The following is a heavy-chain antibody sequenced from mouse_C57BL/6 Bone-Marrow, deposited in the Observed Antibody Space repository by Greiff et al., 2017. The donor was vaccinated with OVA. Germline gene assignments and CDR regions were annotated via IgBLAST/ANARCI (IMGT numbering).Heavy chain of an antibody. CDR3: ARSDYYDGSSPAWFAY. CDR1: GYTFTSYD. V-gene: IGHV1-85*01. J-gene: IGHJ3*01. Sequence: QVQLQQSGPELVKPGASVKLSCKASGYTFTSYDINWVKQRPGQGLEWIGWIYPRDGSTKYNEKFKGKATLTVDTSSSTAYMELHSLTSEDSAVYFCARSDYYDGSSPAWFAYWGQGTLVTVSA. CDR2: IYPRDGST. D-gene: IGHD1-1*01.